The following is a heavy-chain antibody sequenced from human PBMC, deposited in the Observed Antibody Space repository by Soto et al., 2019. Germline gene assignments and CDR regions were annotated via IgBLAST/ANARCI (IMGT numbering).Heavy chain of an antibody. V-gene: IGHV1-46*01. CDR1: GYAFTSYY. CDR3: ARLTMVRGAFDY. Sequence: ASVKVSCKASGYAFTSYYMHWVRQATGQGLEWMGMINPNGGNTSYAQKFQGRVTMTRDTSASTAYMELSSLRSEDTAVYYCARLTMVRGAFDYWGQGTLVTGSS. J-gene: IGHJ4*02. CDR2: INPNGGNT. D-gene: IGHD3-10*01.